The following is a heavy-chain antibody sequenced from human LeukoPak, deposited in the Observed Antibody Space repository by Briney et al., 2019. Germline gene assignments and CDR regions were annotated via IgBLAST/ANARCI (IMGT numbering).Heavy chain of an antibody. CDR1: GFTFSSYG. Sequence: PGGSLRLSCAASGFTFSSYGMHWVRQAPGKGLEWVAFIRYDGSNKYYADSVKGRFTISRDNSKNTLYLQMNSLRAEDTAVYYCAKDVLAAAPWYFDYWGQGTLVTVSS. CDR3: AKDVLAAAPWYFDY. V-gene: IGHV3-30*02. D-gene: IGHD6-13*01. CDR2: IRYDGSNK. J-gene: IGHJ4*02.